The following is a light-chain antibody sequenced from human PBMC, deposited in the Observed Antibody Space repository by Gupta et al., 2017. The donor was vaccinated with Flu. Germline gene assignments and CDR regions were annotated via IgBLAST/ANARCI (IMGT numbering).Light chain of an antibody. CDR3: SSYAGSNIVV. J-gene: IGLJ2*01. CDR2: EVS. V-gene: IGLV2-8*01. CDR1: SSDVGGYNY. Sequence: QSALTQPPSASGSPGQPVTISCTGPSSDVGGYNYVSWYQQHPGKAPKLMIYEVSKRPSGVPDRFSGSKSGNTASLTVSGLQAEDEADYYCSSYAGSNIVVFGGGTKLTVL.